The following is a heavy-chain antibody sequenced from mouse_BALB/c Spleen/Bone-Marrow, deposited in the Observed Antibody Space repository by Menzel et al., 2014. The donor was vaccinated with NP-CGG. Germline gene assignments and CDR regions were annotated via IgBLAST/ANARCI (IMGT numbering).Heavy chain of an antibody. J-gene: IGHJ3*01. CDR2: IDPANGNT. CDR1: GFNIKDTY. V-gene: IGHV14-3*02. CDR3: AVYDYEGFAY. Sequence: EVQLQQSGAELVKPGASVKLSCTASGFNIKDTYMHWVKQRPEQGLEWIGRIDPANGNTKYDPKFQGKATITADTSSNAAYLQLSSLTSEDTAVYYCAVYDYEGFAYWGQGTLVTVSA. D-gene: IGHD2-4*01.